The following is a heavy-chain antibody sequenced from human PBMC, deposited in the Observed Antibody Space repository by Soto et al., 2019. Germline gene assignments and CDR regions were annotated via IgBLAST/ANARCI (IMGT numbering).Heavy chain of an antibody. Sequence: QVQLQESGPGLVKPSGTLSLTCAVSGDSISSRNWWTWVRQPPGKGLEWIGEIYHSGSTNYSPTRTSRVTISVDMSKNQFSLKLTSVTAADTAVYYCARGGNVAAAGTIYLDSWGQGTLVTVSS. J-gene: IGHJ4*02. D-gene: IGHD6-13*01. CDR3: ARGGNVAAAGTIYLDS. V-gene: IGHV4-4*02. CDR1: GDSISSRNW. CDR2: IYHSGST.